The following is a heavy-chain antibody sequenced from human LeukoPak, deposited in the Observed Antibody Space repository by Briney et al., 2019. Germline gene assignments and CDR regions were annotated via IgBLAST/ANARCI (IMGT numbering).Heavy chain of an antibody. V-gene: IGHV1-3*01. D-gene: IGHD6-19*01. CDR1: GYTFTSYA. CDR2: INAGNGNT. J-gene: IGHJ4*02. Sequence: ASVKVSCKASGYTFTSYAMHWVRQAPGQRLEWMGWINAGNGNTKYSQKFQGGVTITRDTSASTAYMELSSLRSEDTAVYYCARGPYSSGWSPTYFDYWGQGTLVTVSS. CDR3: ARGPYSSGWSPTYFDY.